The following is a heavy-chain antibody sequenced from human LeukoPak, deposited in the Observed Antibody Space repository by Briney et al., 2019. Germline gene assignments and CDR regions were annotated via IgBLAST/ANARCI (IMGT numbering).Heavy chain of an antibody. V-gene: IGHV4-34*01. Sequence: SETLSLTCAVYGGSFSGYYWSWIRQPPGKGLEWIGEINHSGSTNHNPSLKSRVTISVDTSKNQFSLKLSSVTAADTAVYYCARDSALPRIAAAGGAFDYWGQGTLVTVSS. CDR3: ARDSALPRIAAAGGAFDY. J-gene: IGHJ4*02. CDR2: INHSGST. CDR1: GGSFSGYY. D-gene: IGHD6-13*01.